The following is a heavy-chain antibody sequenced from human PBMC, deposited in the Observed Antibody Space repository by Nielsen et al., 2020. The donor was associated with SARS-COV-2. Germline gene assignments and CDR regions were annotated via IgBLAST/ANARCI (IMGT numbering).Heavy chain of an antibody. V-gene: IGHV3-9*01. Sequence: SLKISCAASGFTFDDYAIHWVRQVPGKGLEWVSGITWNSGSIGYADSVKGRFTISRDNAKNTLYLQMNSLRDEDTAVYYCGRGDILTGYIDYWGQGSLVTVSS. CDR1: GFTFDDYA. CDR3: GRGDILTGYIDY. CDR2: ITWNSGSI. J-gene: IGHJ4*02. D-gene: IGHD3-9*01.